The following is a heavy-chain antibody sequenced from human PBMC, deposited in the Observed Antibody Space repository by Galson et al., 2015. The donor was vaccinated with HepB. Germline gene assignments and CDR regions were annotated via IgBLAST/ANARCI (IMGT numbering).Heavy chain of an antibody. D-gene: IGHD6-25*01. Sequence: SLRLSCAASGFTFNNAWMSWVRQAPGKGLEWVGRIKSKTDGGTTDYAAPVKGGFSISRDDSKNILYLQMNSLETDDTAVYYCTTDRTFSSVYYVNYYYYAMHVWGQGTAVTVSS. CDR1: GFTFNNAW. J-gene: IGHJ6*02. V-gene: IGHV3-15*01. CDR3: TTDRTFSSVYYVNYYYYAMHV. CDR2: IKSKTDGGTT.